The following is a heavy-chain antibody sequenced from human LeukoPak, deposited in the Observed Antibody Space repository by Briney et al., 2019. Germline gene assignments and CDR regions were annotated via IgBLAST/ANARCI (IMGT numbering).Heavy chain of an antibody. D-gene: IGHD1-26*01. CDR1: GGTFSSYA. J-gene: IGHJ6*03. CDR2: IIPIFGTA. Sequence: SVKVSCKASGGTFSSYAISWVRQAPGQGLEWMGGIIPIFGTANYAQKFQGRVTITTDESTSTAYMELSSLRSEDTAVYYCARGATFSYYMDVWGKGTTVTVSS. CDR3: ARGATFSYYMDV. V-gene: IGHV1-69*05.